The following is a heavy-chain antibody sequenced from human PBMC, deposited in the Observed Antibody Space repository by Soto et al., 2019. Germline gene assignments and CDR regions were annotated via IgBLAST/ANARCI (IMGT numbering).Heavy chain of an antibody. Sequence: EVQLLEAGGGLTQPGGSLRLSCAVSGFTVSSNYMSWVRQAPGKGLGWVSLIYSGGNTDYAVSVKGRFTISRDNSKNTLYLQMNSLRAEDTAVYYCARLREAAAIDYWGQGTLVTVSS. J-gene: IGHJ4*02. V-gene: IGHV3-53*01. CDR3: ARLREAAAIDY. CDR1: GFTVSSNY. D-gene: IGHD2-15*01. CDR2: IYSGGNT.